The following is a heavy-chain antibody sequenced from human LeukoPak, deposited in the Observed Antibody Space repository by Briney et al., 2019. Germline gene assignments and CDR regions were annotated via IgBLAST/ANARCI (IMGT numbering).Heavy chain of an antibody. CDR3: AREGMVRGVPDAFDL. CDR2: IKQDGIEK. Sequence: PGGSLRLSCAASGFTFSSYSMNGVRQVPGRGLEWVANIKQDGIEKYFVGSVKGRFAISRDNAKKSLYLQMNSLRVEDTAVYYCAREGMVRGVPDAFDLWGQGTMVTVSS. D-gene: IGHD3-10*01. J-gene: IGHJ3*01. CDR1: GFTFSSYS. V-gene: IGHV3-7*01.